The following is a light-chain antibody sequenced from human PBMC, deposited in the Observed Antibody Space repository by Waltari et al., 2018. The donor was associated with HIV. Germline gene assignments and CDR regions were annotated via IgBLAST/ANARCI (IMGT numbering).Light chain of an antibody. CDR2: QDN. CDR3: QAWDSGTVV. CDR1: KLGNKY. V-gene: IGLV3-1*01. Sequence: SYELTQPPSVSVSPGQTASITCSGDKLGNKYASWYQQKAGQSPVVVISQDNKRPSGIPERFSGSNSGNTATLTISGTQTMDEADYYCQAWDSGTVVFGGGTKLTVL. J-gene: IGLJ2*01.